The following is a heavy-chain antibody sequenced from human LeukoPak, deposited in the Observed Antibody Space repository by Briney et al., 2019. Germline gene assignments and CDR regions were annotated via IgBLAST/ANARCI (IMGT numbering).Heavy chain of an antibody. V-gene: IGHV1-18*01. Sequence: ASVNVSCKASVYTFTTYGISWVRQAPGQGLEWLGRISVYNGNTNYAQKLQGRVTMTTDTSTSTAYMELRSLRSDDTAVYYCARMILLLGDVLTVPPRGFDYWGQGTLVTVSS. CDR1: VYTFTTYG. CDR3: ARMILLLGDVLTVPPRGFDY. CDR2: ISVYNGNT. D-gene: IGHD3-9*01. J-gene: IGHJ4*02.